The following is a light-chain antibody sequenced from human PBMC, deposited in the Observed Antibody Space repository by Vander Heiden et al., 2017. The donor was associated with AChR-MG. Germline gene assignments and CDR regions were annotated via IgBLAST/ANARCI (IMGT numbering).Light chain of an antibody. CDR1: ALPKQY. J-gene: IGLJ3*02. CDR3: QSADSSGTYEV. Sequence: SYELTQPPSVSVSPGQTARITCSGDALPKQYAYWYQQKPGQAPVLVIYKDSERPSGIPERFSGSSSGTTVTLTISGVQAEDEADYDCQSADSSGTYEVFGGGTKLTV. CDR2: KDS. V-gene: IGLV3-25*03.